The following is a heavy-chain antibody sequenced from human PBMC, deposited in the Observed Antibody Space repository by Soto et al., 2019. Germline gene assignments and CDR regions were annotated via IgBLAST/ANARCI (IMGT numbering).Heavy chain of an antibody. CDR1: GFTFSSYG. V-gene: IGHV3-30*18. J-gene: IGHJ4*02. CDR3: AKETRLRYYDFWSGYYLGTDY. CDR2: ISYDGSNK. D-gene: IGHD3-3*01. Sequence: GGSLRLSCAASGFTFSSYGMHWVRQAPGKGLEWVAVISYDGSNKYYADSVKGRFTISRDNSKNTLYLQMNSLRAEDTAVYYCAKETRLRYYDFWSGYYLGTDYWGQGTLVTVSS.